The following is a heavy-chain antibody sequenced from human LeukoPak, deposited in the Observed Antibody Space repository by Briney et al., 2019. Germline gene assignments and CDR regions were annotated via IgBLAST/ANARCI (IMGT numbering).Heavy chain of an antibody. CDR1: GFTFSSYG. CDR2: IWYDGSNK. CDR3: AKVLSGGSQYYFYY. J-gene: IGHJ4*02. Sequence: GGSLRLSCAASGFTFSSYGMHWVRQAPGKGLEEVAVIWYDGSNKYYADSVKGRFTISRDNPENTLYLQMNSLRGEDMAVYYRAKVLSGGSQYYFYYWGQGALVTVSS. V-gene: IGHV3-33*06. D-gene: IGHD2-15*01.